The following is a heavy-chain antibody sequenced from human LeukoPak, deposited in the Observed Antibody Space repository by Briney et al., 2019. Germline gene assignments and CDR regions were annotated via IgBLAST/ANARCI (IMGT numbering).Heavy chain of an antibody. Sequence: ASVKVSCKASVYTFTGYYMHWVRQASGQGLEWMGWINPNSGGTDYAQKFQGRVTMTRDTSISTAYMELNRLRSDDTAVYYCASRDGPQGGFDYWGQGTLVTVSS. V-gene: IGHV1-2*02. D-gene: IGHD5-24*01. CDR2: INPNSGGT. J-gene: IGHJ4*02. CDR1: VYTFTGYY. CDR3: ASRDGPQGGFDY.